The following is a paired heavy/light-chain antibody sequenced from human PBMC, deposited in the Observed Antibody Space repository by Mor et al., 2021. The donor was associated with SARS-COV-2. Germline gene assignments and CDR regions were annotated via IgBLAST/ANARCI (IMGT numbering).Light chain of an antibody. V-gene: IGKV2-28*01. J-gene: IGKJ3*01. CDR3: MQALQSPFT. Sequence: DIVMTQSPLSLPVTPGEPASISCRSSQSLLHSNGYNYLDWYLQKPGQSPQLLIYLGSNRASGVPDRFSGSGSGTDFTLKISRVEAEDVGVYYCMQALQSPFTFGPGTKVDIK. CDR2: LGS. CDR1: QSLLHSNGYNY.
Heavy chain of an antibody. CDR1: GFTFSSYA. V-gene: IGHV3-30-3*01. CDR3: ARDRSGYDILTGLIWDGMDV. CDR2: ISYDGSNK. J-gene: IGHJ6*02. Sequence: QVQLVESGGGVVQPGRSLRLSCAASGFTFSSYAMHWVRQAPGKGLEWVAVISYDGSNKYYADSVKGRFTISRDNSKNTLYLQMNSLRAEDTAVYYCARDRSGYDILTGLIWDGMDVWGQGTTVTVSS. D-gene: IGHD3-9*01.